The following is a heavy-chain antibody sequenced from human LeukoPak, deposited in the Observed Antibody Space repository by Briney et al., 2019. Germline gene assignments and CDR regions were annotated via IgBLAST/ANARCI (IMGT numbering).Heavy chain of an antibody. CDR1: GLTFSNFK. V-gene: IGHV3-48*03. Sequence: GGSLRLSCAVSGLTFSNFKMNWVRQAPGKGLEWVSYISNSGRSTFYADSVKGRFTISRDNAKNSLYLQMNSLRVEDTAVYYCANHFACGSTSCPPFDSWGQGTLVTVSS. CDR3: ANHFACGSTSCPPFDS. D-gene: IGHD2-2*01. CDR2: ISNSGRST. J-gene: IGHJ4*02.